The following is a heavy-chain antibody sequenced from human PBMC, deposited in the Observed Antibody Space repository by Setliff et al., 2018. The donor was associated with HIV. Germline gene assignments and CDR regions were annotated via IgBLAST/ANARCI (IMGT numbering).Heavy chain of an antibody. J-gene: IGHJ4*02. CDR2: VYTTGDT. D-gene: IGHD2-21*01. CDR3: ASCHVGIAHDFNN. CDR1: GDSLSRSTSY. Sequence: SETLSLTCSVSGDSLSRSTSYWTWIRQPAGKGLEWIGHVYTTGDTYYNPSLRSRVTIAVDTSTNQVSLKLKSMTAADTAVYYCASCHVGIAHDFNNWGQGALVTVSS. V-gene: IGHV4-61*09.